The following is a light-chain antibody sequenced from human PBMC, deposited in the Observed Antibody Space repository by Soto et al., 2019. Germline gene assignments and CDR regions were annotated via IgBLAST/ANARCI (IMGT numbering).Light chain of an antibody. CDR2: AAS. V-gene: IGKV1-39*01. CDR3: QQSYTPPFN. CDR1: QSIVSY. J-gene: IGKJ3*01. Sequence: DIQMTQTPSSLSASVGDRVTIICRASQSIVSYLNWYQQKPGKAPKLLVYAASSHRTGVPSRFSGSGSGTNFTLTIGSLQPEDFATYYCQQSYTPPFNFGPGTQVDVK.